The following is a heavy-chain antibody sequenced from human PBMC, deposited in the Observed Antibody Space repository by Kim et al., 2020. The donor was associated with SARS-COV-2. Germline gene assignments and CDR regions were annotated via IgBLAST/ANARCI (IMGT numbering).Heavy chain of an antibody. J-gene: IGHJ3*02. Sequence: SQTLSLTCAISGDSVSSNSAAWNWIRQSPSRGLEWLGRTYRRSKWYNDYALSVKSRITITPDTSKNQFSLQLNSVTPEDTAVYYCARVLVGPTGPDAFDIWGQGTMVTVSS. V-gene: IGHV6-1*01. CDR2: TYRRSKWYN. D-gene: IGHD1-26*01. CDR3: ARVLVGPTGPDAFDI. CDR1: GDSVSSNSAA.